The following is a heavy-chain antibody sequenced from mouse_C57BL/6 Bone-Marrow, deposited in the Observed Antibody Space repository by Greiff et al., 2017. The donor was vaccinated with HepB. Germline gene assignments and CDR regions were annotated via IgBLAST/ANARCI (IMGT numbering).Heavy chain of an antibody. CDR3: AIGYYNGYWYFDV. CDR1: GFTFSDYG. V-gene: IGHV5-17*01. CDR2: ISSGSSTI. Sequence: EVKLVESGGGLVKPGGSLKLSCAASGFTFSDYGMHWVRQAPEKGLEWVAYISSGSSTIYYADTVKGRFTISRDNAKNTLFLQMTSLRSEDTAMYYCAIGYYNGYWYFDVWGTGTTVTVSS. D-gene: IGHD2-12*01. J-gene: IGHJ1*03.